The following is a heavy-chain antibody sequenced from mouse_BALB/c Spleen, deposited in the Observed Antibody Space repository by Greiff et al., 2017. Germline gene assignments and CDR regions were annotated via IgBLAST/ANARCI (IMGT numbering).Heavy chain of an antibody. CDR2: ISSGGSYT. CDR1: GFTFSSYG. Sequence: EVKLVESGGDLVKPGGSLKLSCAASGFTFSSYGMSWVRQTPDKRLEWVATISSGGSYTYYPDSVKGRFTISRDNAKNTLYLQMSSLKSEDTAMYYCAKSYSGDAMDYWGQGTSVTVSS. V-gene: IGHV5-6*01. D-gene: IGHD1-1*01. J-gene: IGHJ4*01. CDR3: AKSYSGDAMDY.